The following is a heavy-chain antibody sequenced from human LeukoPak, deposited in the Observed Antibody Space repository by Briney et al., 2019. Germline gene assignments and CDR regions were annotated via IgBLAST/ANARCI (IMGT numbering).Heavy chain of an antibody. Sequence: KASETLSLTCTVSGGSISSSYWSWIRQPAGKGLGWIGRISTSGSTNYNPSLKSRVTMSVDTSKNQFSLNLSSVTAADTAVYYCARPRSSSGWDGDFDYWGQGTLVTVS. CDR1: GGSISSSY. CDR2: ISTSGST. D-gene: IGHD6-19*01. CDR3: ARPRSSSGWDGDFDY. V-gene: IGHV4-4*07. J-gene: IGHJ4*02.